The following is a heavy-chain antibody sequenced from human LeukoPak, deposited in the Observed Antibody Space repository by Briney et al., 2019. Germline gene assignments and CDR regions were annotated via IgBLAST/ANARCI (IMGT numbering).Heavy chain of an antibody. Sequence: SETLSLTCTVSGGSISSYYWSWIRQPPGKGLEWIGYIYYSGSTNYNPSLKSRVTISVDTSKNQFSLKLGSVTAADTAVYYCASGAYCSSTSCYAPPPPWFDPWGQGTLVTVSS. CDR2: IYYSGST. V-gene: IGHV4-59*01. CDR3: ASGAYCSSTSCYAPPPPWFDP. D-gene: IGHD2-2*01. CDR1: GGSISSYY. J-gene: IGHJ5*02.